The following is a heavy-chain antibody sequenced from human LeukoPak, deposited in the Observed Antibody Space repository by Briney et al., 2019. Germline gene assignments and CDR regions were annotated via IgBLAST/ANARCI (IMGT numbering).Heavy chain of an antibody. V-gene: IGHV3-33*06. Sequence: AGGSLRLSCAASGFTFSSYGMHWVRQAPGKGLEWVAVIWYDGSNKYYADSVKGRFTISRDNSKNTLYLQMNSLRAEDTAVYYCAKDSVAYCGGDCSPEAFDIWGQGTMVTVSS. D-gene: IGHD2-21*02. CDR1: GFTFSSYG. CDR2: IWYDGSNK. J-gene: IGHJ3*02. CDR3: AKDSVAYCGGDCSPEAFDI.